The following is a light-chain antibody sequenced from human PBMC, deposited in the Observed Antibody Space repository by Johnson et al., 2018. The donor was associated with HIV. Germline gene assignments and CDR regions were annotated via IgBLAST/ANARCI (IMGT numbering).Light chain of an antibody. V-gene: IGLV1-51*01. CDR3: GTWDSSLSAYV. J-gene: IGLJ1*01. Sequence: QSVLTQPPSVSAAPGQKVTISCSGSSSNIGNNYVSWYQQLPGTAPKLLIYDNNKRPSGIPDRFSGSKSGTSATLGITGLQTGDEADYYCGTWDSSLSAYVFGPGPKVTCL. CDR1: SSNIGNNY. CDR2: DNN.